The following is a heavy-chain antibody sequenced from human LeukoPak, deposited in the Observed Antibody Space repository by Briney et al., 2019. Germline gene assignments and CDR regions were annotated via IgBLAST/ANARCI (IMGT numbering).Heavy chain of an antibody. D-gene: IGHD3-22*01. CDR3: AKARYYDSSGYHADY. CDR1: GFTFSSYG. V-gene: IGHV3-30*18. J-gene: IGHJ4*02. CDR2: ISYDGSNK. Sequence: PGRSLRLSCAASGFTFSSYGMHWVRQAPGTGLEWVAVISYDGSNKYYADSVKGRFTISRDNSKNTLYLQMNSLRAEDTAVYYCAKARYYDSSGYHADYWGQGTLVTVSS.